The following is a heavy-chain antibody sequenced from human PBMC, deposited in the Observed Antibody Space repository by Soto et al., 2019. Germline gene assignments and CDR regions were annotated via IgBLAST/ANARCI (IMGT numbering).Heavy chain of an antibody. J-gene: IGHJ6*02. CDR2: INPSGGST. CDR3: ARDYAPVAGTHYYGMDV. Sequence: ASVKVSCKASGYTFTSYYMHWVRQAPGRGLEWMGIINPSGGSTSYAQKFQGRVTMTRDTSTSTVYMELSSLRSEDTAVYYCARDYAPVAGTHYYGMDVWGQGTTVTVSS. CDR1: GYTFTSYY. D-gene: IGHD6-19*01. V-gene: IGHV1-46*01.